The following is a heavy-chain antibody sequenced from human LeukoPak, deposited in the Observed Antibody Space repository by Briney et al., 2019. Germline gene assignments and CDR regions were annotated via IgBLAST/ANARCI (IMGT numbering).Heavy chain of an antibody. Sequence: GASVKVSCKASGYTFTSYYMHWVRQAPAQGLEWMGIINPGGGSTSYAQKFQGRVTMTRDTSTSTVYMELSSLRSEDTAAYYCARTAASNGYGYYYYGMDVWGQGTTVTVSS. CDR3: ARTAASNGYGYYYYGMDV. CDR1: GYTFTSYY. D-gene: IGHD5-18*01. V-gene: IGHV1-46*01. J-gene: IGHJ6*02. CDR2: INPGGGST.